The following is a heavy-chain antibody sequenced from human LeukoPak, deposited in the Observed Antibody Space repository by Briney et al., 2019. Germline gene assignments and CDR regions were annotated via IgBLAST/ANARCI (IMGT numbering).Heavy chain of an antibody. Sequence: GRSLRLSCAASGFTFSSYGMHWVRQAPGKGLEWVAVISYDGSNKYYADSVKGRFTVSRDISKNTLYLQMNSLRGEDTAVYYCAKEQAYSSSWYYFDYWGQGTLVTVSS. CDR1: GFTFSSYG. CDR3: AKEQAYSSSWYYFDY. CDR2: ISYDGSNK. V-gene: IGHV3-30*18. J-gene: IGHJ4*02. D-gene: IGHD6-13*01.